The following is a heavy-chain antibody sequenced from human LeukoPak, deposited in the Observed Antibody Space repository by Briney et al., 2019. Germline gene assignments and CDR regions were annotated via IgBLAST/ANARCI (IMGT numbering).Heavy chain of an antibody. CDR3: STDGSY. CDR1: GFTFSNAW. V-gene: IGHV3-15*01. J-gene: IGHJ4*02. CDR2: IKSKTHGGTT. Sequence: GGSLRLSCAASGFTFSNAWMSWVRQAPGKGLEWVGRIKSKTHGGTTDYAAPVKGRFTISRDDSKNTLYLQMNSLKTEDTAVYYCSTDGSYWGQGTLVTVSS.